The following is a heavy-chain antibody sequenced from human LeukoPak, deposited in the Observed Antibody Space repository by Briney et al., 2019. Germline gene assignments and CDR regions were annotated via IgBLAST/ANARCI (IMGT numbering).Heavy chain of an antibody. CDR3: ARDLKRGYSQAAGY. CDR2: INPNSGGT. J-gene: IGHJ4*02. Sequence: ASVKVPCKASGYTFTGYYMHWVRQAPGQGLEWMGWINPNSGGTNYAQKFQGRVTMTRDTSISTAYMELSRLRSDDTAVYYCARDLKRGYSQAAGYWGQGTLVTVSS. D-gene: IGHD5-18*01. CDR1: GYTFTGYY. V-gene: IGHV1-2*02.